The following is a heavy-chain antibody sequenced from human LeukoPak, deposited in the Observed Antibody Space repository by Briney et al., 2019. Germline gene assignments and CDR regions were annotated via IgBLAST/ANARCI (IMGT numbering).Heavy chain of an antibody. D-gene: IGHD3-16*02. CDR2: IWYDGSNK. V-gene: IGHV3-33*01. Sequence: GRSLRLSCAASRFTFSSYAMHWVRQAPGKGLEWVAVIWYDGSNKYYADSVKGRFTIARDNSKNTLYLQMNSLRAEDTAVYYCARDLRVWGNYPSGMDVWGKGTTVTVSS. CDR3: ARDLRVWGNYPSGMDV. J-gene: IGHJ6*04. CDR1: RFTFSSYA.